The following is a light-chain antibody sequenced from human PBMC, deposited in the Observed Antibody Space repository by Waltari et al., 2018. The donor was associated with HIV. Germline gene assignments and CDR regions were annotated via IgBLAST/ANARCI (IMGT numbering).Light chain of an antibody. J-gene: IGLJ2*01. Sequence: QSVLTQPPSVSATPGQKVTIPCSGSSSNIGYNYVFLYQQLPGTAPKLLIYDNNKRPSGIPDRFSGSKSGTSATLGITGLQTGDEADYYCATWDSGLSAVVFGGGTKLTVL. CDR3: ATWDSGLSAVV. V-gene: IGLV1-51*01. CDR2: DNN. CDR1: SSNIGYNY.